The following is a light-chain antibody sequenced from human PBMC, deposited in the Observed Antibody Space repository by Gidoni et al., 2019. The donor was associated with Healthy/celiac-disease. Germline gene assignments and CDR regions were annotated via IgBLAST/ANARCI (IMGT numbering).Light chain of an antibody. Sequence: DIQMTQSPSTLSASVGDRVTITCRASQSISSWLAWYQQKPGKAPKLLIYDASSLESGVPSRFSGSGSGTEFTLTISSLQPDEFATYYCQQYNSYSPYTXXXXTKXEIK. J-gene: IGKJ2*01. CDR1: QSISSW. CDR3: QQYNSYSPYT. CDR2: DAS. V-gene: IGKV1-5*01.